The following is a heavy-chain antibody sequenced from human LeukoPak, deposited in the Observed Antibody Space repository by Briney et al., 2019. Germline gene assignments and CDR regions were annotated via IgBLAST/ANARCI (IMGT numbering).Heavy chain of an antibody. Sequence: SESLFQSSAVHGGSLRGYYWGWIRQPPGKGLEWNGEINHGGSTNNNPSLKSRVNTSVDTSKNPFSRKLSSVTAADTAVYYCARGAAVAGSYWYFDLWGRGTLVTVSS. V-gene: IGHV4-34*01. CDR1: GGSLRGYY. CDR2: INHGGST. D-gene: IGHD6-19*01. J-gene: IGHJ2*01. CDR3: ARGAAVAGSYWYFDL.